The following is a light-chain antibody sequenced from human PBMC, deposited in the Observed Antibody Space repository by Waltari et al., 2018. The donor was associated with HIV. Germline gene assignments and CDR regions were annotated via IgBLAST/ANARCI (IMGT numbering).Light chain of an antibody. CDR3: ASHASANILV. J-gene: IGLJ2*01. CDR1: NSGH. V-gene: IGLV2-14*01. CDR2: DVT. Sequence: QTALTQPASLSGSPGHTITISCTGSNSGHVSWYRPRPGEAPRLLLFDVTNRPSWISHRLSGSKSGNTASLTISGLQSDDESDYFCASHASANILVFGGGTRVTVL.